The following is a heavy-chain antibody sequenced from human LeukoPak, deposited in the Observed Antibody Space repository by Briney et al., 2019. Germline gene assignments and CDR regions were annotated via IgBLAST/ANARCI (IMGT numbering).Heavy chain of an antibody. D-gene: IGHD6-19*01. Sequence: SETLSLTCTVSGGSISSSSYYWGWIRQPPGKGLEWIGSIYYSGSTYYNPSLKSRVTISVDTSKNQFSLKLSSVTAADTAVYYCARDGPIAVAGNYYFDYWGQGTLVTVSS. V-gene: IGHV4-39*07. J-gene: IGHJ4*02. CDR1: GGSISSSSYY. CDR3: ARDGPIAVAGNYYFDY. CDR2: IYYSGST.